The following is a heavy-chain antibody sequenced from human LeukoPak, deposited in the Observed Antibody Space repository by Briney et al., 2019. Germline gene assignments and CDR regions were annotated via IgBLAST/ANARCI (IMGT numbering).Heavy chain of an antibody. V-gene: IGHV4-61*01. J-gene: IGHJ2*01. CDR1: GGSVSSGSYY. CDR2: IYYSGST. CDR3: ARGGDFDL. D-gene: IGHD2-15*01. Sequence: PSEILSLTCTVSGGSVSSGSYYWSWIRQPPGKGLEWIGYIYYSGSTNYNPSLKSRVTISVDTSKNQFSLKLSSVTAADTAVYYCARGGDFDLWGRGTLVTVSS.